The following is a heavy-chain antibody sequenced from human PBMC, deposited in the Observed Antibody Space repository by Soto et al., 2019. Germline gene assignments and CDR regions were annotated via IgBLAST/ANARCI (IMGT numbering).Heavy chain of an antibody. V-gene: IGHV3-33*01. CDR2: IWYDGSQK. D-gene: IGHD2-15*01. Sequence: QVKLVESGGGVAQPGRSLKLSCAASGFIFSNYAMHWVRQAPGKGLEWVAVIWYDGSQKYYSDSVKGRFTISRDNSNNSVFLQMNTLSAEDTAMYFCARSYCSGGACWLFHYWGQGTLVTVPS. CDR1: GFIFSNYA. J-gene: IGHJ4*02. CDR3: ARSYCSGGACWLFHY.